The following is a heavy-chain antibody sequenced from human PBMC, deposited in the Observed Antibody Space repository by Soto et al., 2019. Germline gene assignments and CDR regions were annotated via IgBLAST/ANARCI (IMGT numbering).Heavy chain of an antibody. V-gene: IGHV4-4*02. Sequence: QVQLQESGPGLVKPSGTLSLTCAVSRGSIGRTNWWSWVRQSPGRGLEWIGEIYESGSTNYNPYLKNRISISVDKSKNQFSLNLSSVTAADTALYYCAAGYTYGYGPLDVWGEGTTVTVSS. D-gene: IGHD5-18*01. J-gene: IGHJ6*04. CDR2: IYESGST. CDR1: RGSIGRTNW. CDR3: AAGYTYGYGPLDV.